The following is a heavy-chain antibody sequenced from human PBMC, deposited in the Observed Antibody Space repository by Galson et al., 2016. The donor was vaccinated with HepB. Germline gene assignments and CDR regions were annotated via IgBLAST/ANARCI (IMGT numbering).Heavy chain of an antibody. CDR3: ATVSTHYDILTGYYGLGGDYFDY. CDR2: ISGHNGNA. D-gene: IGHD3-9*01. V-gene: IGHV1-18*01. J-gene: IGHJ4*02. CDR1: GYTFTSYD. Sequence: SVKVSCKASGYTFTSYDINWVRQATGQGLEWMGWISGHNGNAKYTQKFQDRVTMTTDTSTSTDYMELRSLRSDDTAVYYCATVSTHYDILTGYYGLGGDYFDYWGQGTLVTVSS.